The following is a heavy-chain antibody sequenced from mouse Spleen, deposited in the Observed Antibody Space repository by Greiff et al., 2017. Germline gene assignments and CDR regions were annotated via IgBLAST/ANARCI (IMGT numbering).Heavy chain of an antibody. D-gene: IGHD1-1*02. CDR3: ARVGESFDY. J-gene: IGHJ2*01. V-gene: IGHV1-19*01. Sequence: EVKLMESGPVLVKPGASVKMSCKASGYTFTDYYMNWVKQSHGKSLEWIGVINPYNGGTSYNQKFKGKATLTVDKSSSTAYMELNSLTSEDSAVYYCARVGESFDYWGQGTTLTVSS. CDR2: INPYNGGT. CDR1: GYTFTDYY.